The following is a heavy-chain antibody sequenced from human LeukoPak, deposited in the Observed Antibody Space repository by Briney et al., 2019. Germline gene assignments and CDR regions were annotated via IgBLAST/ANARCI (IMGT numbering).Heavy chain of an antibody. CDR3: ARMDMDPAMVTNYLDH. D-gene: IGHD5-18*01. J-gene: IGHJ4*02. Sequence: ASVKISCKAPGYTFTNNYMHWVRQAPGQGLEWMGVIHPSGSSTNYAQRFQGRVTMTKDMSTSTVYIELSSLRSEGTAVYYCARMDMDPAMVTNYLDHWGQGTLVTVSS. CDR2: IHPSGSST. CDR1: GYTFTNNY. V-gene: IGHV1-46*01.